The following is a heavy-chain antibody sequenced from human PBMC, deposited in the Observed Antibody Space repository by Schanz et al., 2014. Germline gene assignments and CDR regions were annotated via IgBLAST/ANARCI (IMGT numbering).Heavy chain of an antibody. D-gene: IGHD5-18*01. CDR2: VYHSGGT. CDR3: ARSVGMVRRYFDS. Sequence: VQLVESGGGLVQPGGSLRLSCATSGFTFSTYAMSWVRQPPGKGLQWIGEVYHSGGTNYNPSLKSRVTISLDVSKNQFSLRLNSVTAADTAVYYCARSVGMVRRYFDSWGQGNLVTVSS. V-gene: IGHV4-4*02. J-gene: IGHJ4*02. CDR1: GFTFSTYAM.